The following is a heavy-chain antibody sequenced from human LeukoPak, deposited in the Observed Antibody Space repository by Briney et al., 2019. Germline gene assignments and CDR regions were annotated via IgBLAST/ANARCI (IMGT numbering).Heavy chain of an antibody. CDR3: ARERSGGWAYFDY. CDR2: INPNSGGT. CDR1: GYTFTGYY. J-gene: IGHJ4*02. V-gene: IGHV1-2*02. Sequence: ASVKVSCKASGYTFTGYYMHWVRQAPGQGLEWMGWINPNSGGTNYAQKFQGRVTTTRDTSISTAYMELSRLRSDDTAVYYCARERSGGWAYFDYWGQGTLVTVSS. D-gene: IGHD6-19*01.